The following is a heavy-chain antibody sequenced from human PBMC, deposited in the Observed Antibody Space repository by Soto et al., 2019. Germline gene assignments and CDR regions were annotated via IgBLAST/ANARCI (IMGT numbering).Heavy chain of an antibody. CDR3: ARDLRAGGIGEFDP. CDR1: EFTFSRYS. D-gene: IGHD3-10*01. CDR2: ISTDGSNK. Sequence: GGSLRLSCAASEFTFSRYSMHWVRQAPDKGLQWVAVISTDGSNKYYADSVKGRFTISRDNSKNTVYLQMNSLTPEDTAVYYCARDLRAGGIGEFDPWGQGALVTVSS. J-gene: IGHJ5*02. V-gene: IGHV3-30-3*01.